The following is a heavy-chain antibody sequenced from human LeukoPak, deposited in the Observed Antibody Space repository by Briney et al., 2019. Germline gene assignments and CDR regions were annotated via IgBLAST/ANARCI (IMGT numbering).Heavy chain of an antibody. V-gene: IGHV3-23*01. J-gene: IGHJ4*02. CDR1: GLTFVNYR. CDR2: VNADGGNK. Sequence: PGGSLRLSCAASGLTFVNYRMSWVRQAPGKGLEWVSTVNADGGNKYYADSVKGRFTISRDNSKSTLILQMNSLRVEDTALYYCTKRVKYGGTWDHFADWGQGTLVTVSS. D-gene: IGHD1-26*01. CDR3: TKRVKYGGTWDHFAD.